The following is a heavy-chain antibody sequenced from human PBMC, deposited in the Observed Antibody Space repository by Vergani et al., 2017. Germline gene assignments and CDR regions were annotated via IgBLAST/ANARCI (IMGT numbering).Heavy chain of an antibody. CDR3: AKANPRNSXYDYLYYYHAMDV. J-gene: IGHJ6*02. D-gene: IGHD5-12*01. CDR2: ISGSGGST. Sequence: EVQLLESGGDLVQPGGSLRLSCAASGFTFNHYAMNWVRQAPGKGLEWVSGISGSGGSTYDAGSVKGRFTISRDSSKNTLYLQMNSLSAGDTAVYYCAKANPRNSXYDYLYYYHAMDVWGQGTTVTVSS. CDR1: GFTFNHYA. V-gene: IGHV3-23*01.